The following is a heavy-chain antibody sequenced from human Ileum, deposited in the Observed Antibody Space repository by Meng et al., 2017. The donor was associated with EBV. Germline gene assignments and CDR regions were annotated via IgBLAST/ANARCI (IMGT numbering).Heavy chain of an antibody. J-gene: IGHJ4*02. CDR1: GGSFSGYY. D-gene: IGHD3-22*01. Sequence: QVPLQQWAAGLLKPSETLSLTCAVYGGSFSGYYWRWIRQSPGKGLEWIGEINHRGGAFYNPSLKSRVTMSIDTSKNQFSLKLNSVTAADTAVYYCASHPGGNSQYYSSGDDYWGQGALVTVSS. CDR2: INHRGGA. V-gene: IGHV4-34*01. CDR3: ASHPGGNSQYYSSGDDY.